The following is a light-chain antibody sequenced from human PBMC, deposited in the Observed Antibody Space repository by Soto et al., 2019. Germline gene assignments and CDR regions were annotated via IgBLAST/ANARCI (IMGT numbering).Light chain of an antibody. J-gene: IGLJ1*01. CDR3: TSYTSGFTYV. CDR2: DAN. CDR1: SSDVGGYNL. Sequence: QSALTQPASVSGSPGQSIAVSCTGTSSDVGGYNLVSWYQHHPGKAPKLIIYDANNRPSGVSDRFSGSKSGNTASLTISGLQAEDEADYYCTSYTSGFTYVFGAGTKVTVL. V-gene: IGLV2-14*03.